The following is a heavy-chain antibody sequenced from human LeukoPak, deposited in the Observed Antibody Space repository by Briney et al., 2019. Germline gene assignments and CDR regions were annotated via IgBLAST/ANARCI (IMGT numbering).Heavy chain of an antibody. CDR1: GFTFSSYA. V-gene: IGHV3-30*04. CDR2: ISYDGSNK. D-gene: IGHD6-19*01. Sequence: GGSLRLSCAASGFTFSSYAMHWVRQAPGKGLEWVAVISYDGSNKYYADSVKGRFTISRDNSKNTLYLQMNSLRAEDTAVNYCARTPWRSSGWYWDDAFDIWGQGTMVTVSS. J-gene: IGHJ3*02. CDR3: ARTPWRSSGWYWDDAFDI.